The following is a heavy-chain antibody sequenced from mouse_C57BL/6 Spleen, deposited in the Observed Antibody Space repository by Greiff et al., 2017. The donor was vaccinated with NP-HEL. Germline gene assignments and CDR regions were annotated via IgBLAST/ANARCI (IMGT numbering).Heavy chain of an antibody. D-gene: IGHD2-5*01. CDR2: IDPANGNT. J-gene: IGHJ2*01. CDR3: AGDYYSNCGFDD. Sequence: VQLQQSVAELVRPGASVKLSCTASGFNIKNTYMHWVKQRPEQGLEWIGRIDPANGNTKYAPKFQGKATITADTSSNTAYLHLSSLTSEDTSIYYCAGDYYSNCGFDDWGQGTTLTVSS. CDR1: GFNIKNTY. V-gene: IGHV14-3*01.